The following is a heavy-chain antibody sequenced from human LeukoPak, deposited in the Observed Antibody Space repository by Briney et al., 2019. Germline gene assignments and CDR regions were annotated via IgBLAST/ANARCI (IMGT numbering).Heavy chain of an antibody. J-gene: IGHJ4*02. CDR3: ARDLLGANYN. Sequence: PGGSLRLSCAASGFTFSSYWMSWVRQAPGKGLEWVSYISSSDSTIYYADSVKGRFTISRDNAKNSLYLQMNSLRAEDTAVYYCARDLLGANYNWGQGTLVTVSS. D-gene: IGHD1-26*01. V-gene: IGHV3-48*04. CDR2: ISSSDSTI. CDR1: GFTFSSYW.